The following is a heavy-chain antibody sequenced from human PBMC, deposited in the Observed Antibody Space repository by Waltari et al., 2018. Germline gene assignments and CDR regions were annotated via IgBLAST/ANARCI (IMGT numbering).Heavy chain of an antibody. CDR1: GGTFSSYA. CDR2: ISAYNGNT. V-gene: IGHV1-18*01. Sequence: QVQLVQSGAEVKKPGSSVKVSCKASGGTFSSYAISWVRQAPGQGLEWMGGISAYNGNTNYAQKLQGRVTMTTDTSTSTAYMELRSLRSDDTAVYYCASAQSYYYYYGMDVWGQGTTVTVSS. CDR3: ASAQSYYYYYGMDV. J-gene: IGHJ6*02.